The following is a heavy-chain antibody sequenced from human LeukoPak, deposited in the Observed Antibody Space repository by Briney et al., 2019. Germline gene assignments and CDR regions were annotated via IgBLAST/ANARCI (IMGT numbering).Heavy chain of an antibody. Sequence: GASVKVSCKASGGTFSSYAISWVRQAPGQGLEWMGGIIPIFGTANYAQKFQGRVTITADESTSTAYMELSSLRSEDTAVYYCARYILRGIVVVPAVNYYYYYGMDVWGKGTTVTVSS. J-gene: IGHJ6*04. CDR1: GGTFSSYA. V-gene: IGHV1-69*01. CDR2: IIPIFGTA. CDR3: ARYILRGIVVVPAVNYYYYYGMDV. D-gene: IGHD2-2*01.